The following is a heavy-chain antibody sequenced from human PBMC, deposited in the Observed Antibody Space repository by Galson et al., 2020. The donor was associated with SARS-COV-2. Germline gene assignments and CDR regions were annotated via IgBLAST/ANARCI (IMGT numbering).Heavy chain of an antibody. D-gene: IGHD1-20*01. J-gene: IGHJ4*02. Sequence: GGSLRLSCAASGFSFSDHYMTWVRQAPGTGLEWFAYLSGNENTRYYTASVKGRFTIPRDNGKNLLYLDMTSLRAEDTAVYYCARVFLGHNVLDYWGQGTLVTVSS. V-gene: IGHV3-11*01. CDR2: LSGNENTR. CDR3: ARVFLGHNVLDY. CDR1: GFSFSDHY.